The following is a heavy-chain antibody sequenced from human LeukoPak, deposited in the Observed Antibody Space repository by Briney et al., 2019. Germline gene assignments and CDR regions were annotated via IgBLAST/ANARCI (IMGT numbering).Heavy chain of an antibody. J-gene: IGHJ3*02. V-gene: IGHV3-30*18. CDR2: ISYDGSNK. D-gene: IGHD4-23*01. Sequence: TGGSLRLSCAASGFTFSSYGMHWVRQAPGKRLEWVAVISYDGSNKYYADSVKGRFTISRDNSKNTLYLQMNSLRAEDTAVYYCANYGGNPLDAFDIWGQGTMVTVSS. CDR1: GFTFSSYG. CDR3: ANYGGNPLDAFDI.